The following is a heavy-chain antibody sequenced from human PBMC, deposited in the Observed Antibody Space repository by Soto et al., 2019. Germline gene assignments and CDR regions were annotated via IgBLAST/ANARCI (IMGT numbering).Heavy chain of an antibody. V-gene: IGHV1-69*13. D-gene: IGHD6-19*01. Sequence: SVKVSCKACGGTFSNFAFSWVRQAPGQGPEWMGGIIPIFGTPNYAQRFQARLTITADESTSTAYLELSGLRSEDTAVYYCARGGAMEEAVAKSEYYCGMDSWGQGTTVTVSS. CDR2: IIPIFGTP. J-gene: IGHJ6*02. CDR1: GGTFSNFA. CDR3: ARGGAMEEAVAKSEYYCGMDS.